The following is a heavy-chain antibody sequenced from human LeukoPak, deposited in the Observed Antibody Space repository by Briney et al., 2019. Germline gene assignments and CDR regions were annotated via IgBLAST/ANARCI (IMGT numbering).Heavy chain of an antibody. D-gene: IGHD6-19*01. CDR3: ARDLLYSSGRLGYAFDI. CDR1: GFTFSSYA. CDR2: ISYDGSNK. Sequence: GGSLRLSCAASGFTFSSYAMHWVRQAPGKGLEWVAVISYDGSNKYYADSVKGRFTISRDNSKNTLYLQMNSLRAEDTAVYYCARDLLYSSGRLGYAFDIWGHGTMVTVSS. V-gene: IGHV3-30-3*01. J-gene: IGHJ3*02.